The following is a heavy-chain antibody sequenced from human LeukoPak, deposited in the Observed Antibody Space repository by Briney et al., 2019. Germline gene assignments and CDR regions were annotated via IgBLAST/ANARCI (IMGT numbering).Heavy chain of an antibody. Sequence: GASVKVSCKASGYTFTGYYMHWVRQAPGQGLEWMGWINPNGGGTNYAQKFQGRVTMTRDTSISTAYMELSRLRSDDTAVYYCARVRVFFAVDAFDIWGQGTMVTVSS. CDR1: GYTFTGYY. D-gene: IGHD3-10*01. CDR3: ARVRVFFAVDAFDI. J-gene: IGHJ3*02. CDR2: INPNGGGT. V-gene: IGHV1-2*02.